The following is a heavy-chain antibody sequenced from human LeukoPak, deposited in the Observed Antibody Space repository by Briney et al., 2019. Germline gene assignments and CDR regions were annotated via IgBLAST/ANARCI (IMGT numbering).Heavy chain of an antibody. CDR1: GYTFTGYY. CDR2: INPNSGDT. D-gene: IGHD6-19*01. J-gene: IGHJ4*02. V-gene: IGHV1-2*02. Sequence: ASVKVSCKASGYTFTGYYMHWVRQAPGQGLEWMGWINPNSGDTRYAQKFQGRVNMTRDTSISTVYMELISLRSDDTAVYYCATLVIAVAGGFGDYWGQGTLVTVSS. CDR3: ATLVIAVAGGFGDY.